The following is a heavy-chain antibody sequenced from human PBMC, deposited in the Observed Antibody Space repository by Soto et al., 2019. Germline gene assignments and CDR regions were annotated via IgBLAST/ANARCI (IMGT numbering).Heavy chain of an antibody. CDR3: ARQGYNYGGGYFDY. CDR1: GVTVSSNC. CDR2: IYSGGST. D-gene: IGHD5-18*01. J-gene: IGHJ4*02. Sequence: EVQLVESGGGLVQPGGSLRLSCAASGVTVSSNCMSWVRQAPGKGLEWVSVIYSGGSTYYADSVKGRFTISRDNSKSTLYLQMNTLRAEHTAVYYCARQGYNYGGGYFDYWGQGTLVTVSS. V-gene: IGHV3-66*04.